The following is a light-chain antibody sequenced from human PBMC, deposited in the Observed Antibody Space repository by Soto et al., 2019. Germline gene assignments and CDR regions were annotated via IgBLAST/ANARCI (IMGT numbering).Light chain of an antibody. Sequence: QSALTQPSSASVSTGKSVTIYCTGTKNYIVFYDFVSGYQHHPGNAPRLIIYEVVPRPSGVPDRLSGSKSGNTASLTVSGLQAADEADYFCKSYADSNTYVFGSGTKVTVL. CDR2: EVV. V-gene: IGLV2-8*01. CDR3: KSYADSNTYV. J-gene: IGLJ1*01. CDR1: KNYIVFYDF.